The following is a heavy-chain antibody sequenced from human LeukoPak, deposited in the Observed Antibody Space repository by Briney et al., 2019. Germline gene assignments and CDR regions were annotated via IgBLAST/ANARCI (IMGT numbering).Heavy chain of an antibody. CDR2: IYTGGST. D-gene: IGHD6-13*01. CDR1: GGSLSSYY. CDR3: ARAKGEQLVQLAFDI. Sequence: SETLSLTCTVSGGSLSSYYWSWIRQPAGKGLEWIGRIYTGGSTNYNPSLKSRVTMSVDTSKNQFSLKLSSVTAADTAVYYCARAKGEQLVQLAFDIWGQGTMVTVSS. V-gene: IGHV4-4*07. J-gene: IGHJ3*02.